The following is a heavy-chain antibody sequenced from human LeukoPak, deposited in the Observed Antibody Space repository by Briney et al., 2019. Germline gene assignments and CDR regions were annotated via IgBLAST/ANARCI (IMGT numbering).Heavy chain of an antibody. J-gene: IGHJ4*02. CDR2: IYYSGST. CDR3: ARLDSSFDY. D-gene: IGHD2-2*03. V-gene: IGHV4-39*01. Sequence: SETLSLTCTVSGGSFSSSSYYWGWLRQPPGKGLEWIGSIYYSGSTYYNPSLKSRVTISVDTSKNQFSLKLSSVTAADTAVYSCARLDSSFDYWGQGTLVTVSS. CDR1: GGSFSSSSYY.